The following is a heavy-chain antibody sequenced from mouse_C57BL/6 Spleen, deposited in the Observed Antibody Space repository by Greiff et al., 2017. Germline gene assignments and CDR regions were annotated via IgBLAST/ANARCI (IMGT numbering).Heavy chain of an antibody. D-gene: IGHD2-4*01. Sequence: EVKVEESGPGLVKPSQSLSLTCSVTGYSITSGYYWNWIRQFPGNKLEWMGYISYDGSNNYNPSLKNRISITRDTSKNQFFLKLNSVTTEDTATYYCARHDYDSAMDYWGQGTSVTVSS. CDR2: ISYDGSN. J-gene: IGHJ4*01. V-gene: IGHV3-6*01. CDR1: GYSITSGYY. CDR3: ARHDYDSAMDY.